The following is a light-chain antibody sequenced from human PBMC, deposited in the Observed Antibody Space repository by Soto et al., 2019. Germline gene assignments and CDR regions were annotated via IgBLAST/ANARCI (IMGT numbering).Light chain of an antibody. V-gene: IGKV1-5*03. CDR1: QTIDSW. CDR3: QHYKTYSRT. Sequence: DIQMTQSPSTLSASVGDRVTITCRASQTIDSWLAWYQQRPGKPPNLLIYKASTLASGVPSRFSGSGSGTEFTLTINSLQPDDFATYYCQHYKTYSRTFGQGTKVDIK. J-gene: IGKJ1*01. CDR2: KAS.